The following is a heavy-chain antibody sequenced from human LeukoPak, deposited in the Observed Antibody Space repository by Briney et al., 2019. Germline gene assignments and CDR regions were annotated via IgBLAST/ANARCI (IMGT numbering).Heavy chain of an antibody. CDR1: GFTFSSYA. CDR3: AKDGRYYYGSGSYHYFDY. CDR2: ISGSGGST. D-gene: IGHD3-10*01. Sequence: GGSLRLSCAASGFTFSSYAMSWVRQAPGKGLEWVSAISGSGGSTYYADSVKGRFTISRDNSKNTLYLQMNSLRAEDTAVCYCAKDGRYYYGSGSYHYFDYWGQGTLVTVSS. J-gene: IGHJ4*02. V-gene: IGHV3-23*01.